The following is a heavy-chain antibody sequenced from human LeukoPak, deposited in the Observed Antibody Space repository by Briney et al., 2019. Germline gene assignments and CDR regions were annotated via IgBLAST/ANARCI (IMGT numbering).Heavy chain of an antibody. D-gene: IGHD3-22*01. CDR2: IYSGGST. V-gene: IGHV3-53*01. CDR1: GFTVSSNY. Sequence: PGGSLRLSCAASGFTVSSNYMSWVRQAPGKGLEWVSVIYSGGSTYYADSVKGRFTISRDNSKNTLYLQMNSLRAEDTAVYYCARTSIDYYYDSSGYYLDYWGQGILVTVSS. CDR3: ARTSIDYYYDSSGYYLDY. J-gene: IGHJ4*02.